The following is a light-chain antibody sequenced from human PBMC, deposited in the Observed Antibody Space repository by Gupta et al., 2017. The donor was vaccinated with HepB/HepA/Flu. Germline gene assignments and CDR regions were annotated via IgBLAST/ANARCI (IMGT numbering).Light chain of an antibody. J-gene: IGKJ1*01. CDR2: AAS. V-gene: IGKV1-39*01. CDR3: QQSYNTPWT. CDR1: QSISSY. Sequence: DIQMTQSPSSLSASVGDRVTITCRASQSISSYLNWYQHKPGRAPKLLIYAASSLQSGVPSRFSGSGSGTDFTLTISSLQPEDFATYYCQQSYNTPWTFGQGTQVEIK.